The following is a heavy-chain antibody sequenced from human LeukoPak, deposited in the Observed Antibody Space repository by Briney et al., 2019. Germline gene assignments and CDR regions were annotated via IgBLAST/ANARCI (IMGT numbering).Heavy chain of an antibody. D-gene: IGHD1-14*01. Sequence: GGSLRLFCAASGFTFSDYYISWIRQAPGKGLEWVSYISSNGSTIYYADSFKGRFTISSDNAQNTLYLQMHSLRAQDTALFYCGRDSTYPRYYRFYYRGPGTLVTVSS. V-gene: IGHV3-11*01. CDR2: ISSNGSTI. J-gene: IGHJ4*02. CDR1: GFTFSDYY. CDR3: GRDSTYPRYYRFYY.